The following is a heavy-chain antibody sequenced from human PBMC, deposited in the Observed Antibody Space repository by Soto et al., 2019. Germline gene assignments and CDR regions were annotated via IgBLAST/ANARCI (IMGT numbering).Heavy chain of an antibody. CDR3: ARESHFGVLMVYATRTHPHFDY. J-gene: IGHJ4*02. V-gene: IGHV5-51*01. Sequence: GESLKISCKGSGYSFTSYWIGWVRQMPGKGLEWMGIIYPGDSDTRYGPSFQGQVTISADKSISTAYLQWSSLKASDTAMYYCARESHFGVLMVYATRTHPHFDYWGQGTLVTVSS. CDR2: IYPGDSDT. CDR1: GYSFTSYW. D-gene: IGHD2-8*01.